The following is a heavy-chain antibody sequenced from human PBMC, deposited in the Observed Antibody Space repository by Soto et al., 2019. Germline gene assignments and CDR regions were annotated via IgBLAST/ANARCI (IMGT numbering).Heavy chain of an antibody. CDR1: GYTFTRSG. CDR2: ISTYNGDT. D-gene: IGHD3-3*01. CDR3: ASERVARHYYYGMDV. V-gene: IGHV1-18*01. J-gene: IGHJ6*02. Sequence: GASVKVSCKASGYTFTRSGISWVRQAPGQGLEWMGWISTYNGDTNYAQTFQGRVTMTIDTSTSTVHMEVRSLRSDDTAVYYCASERVARHYYYGMDVCRQRTPVTVSS.